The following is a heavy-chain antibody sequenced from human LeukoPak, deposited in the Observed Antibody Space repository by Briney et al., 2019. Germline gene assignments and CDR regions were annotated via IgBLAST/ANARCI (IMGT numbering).Heavy chain of an antibody. Sequence: GGSLRLSCAASGFTFSSYEMNWVRQAPGKGLEGVSYISSSGSNIYYADSVKGRFTISRDNAKNSLYLQMNSLRAEDTAVYYCARDWGVVAPLDYWGQGTLVTVSS. J-gene: IGHJ4*02. CDR2: ISSSGSNI. CDR3: ARDWGVVAPLDY. CDR1: GFTFSSYE. D-gene: IGHD2-2*01. V-gene: IGHV3-48*03.